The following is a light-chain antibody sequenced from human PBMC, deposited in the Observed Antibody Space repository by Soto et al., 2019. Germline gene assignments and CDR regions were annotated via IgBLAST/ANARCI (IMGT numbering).Light chain of an antibody. J-gene: IGLJ1*01. CDR3: SSYTSSTARRYV. CDR1: SSNIGAGYD. CDR2: GNT. V-gene: IGLV1-40*01. Sequence: QSVLTQPPSVSGAPGQRVTISCTGSSSNIGAGYDVHWYQQLPGTAPKLLISGNTNRPSGVPDRFSGSKSGTSASLSVSGLQVEDEADYFCSSYTSSTARRYVFGTGTKLTVL.